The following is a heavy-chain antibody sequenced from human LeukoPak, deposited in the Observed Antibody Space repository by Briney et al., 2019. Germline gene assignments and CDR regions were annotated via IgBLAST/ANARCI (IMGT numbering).Heavy chain of an antibody. CDR1: GGSISSSNW. J-gene: IGHJ3*02. V-gene: IGHV4-4*02. CDR3: ARGYSGYDEAFDI. Sequence: PSETLSLTCAVSGGSISSSNWWSWVRQPPGKGLEWIGEIYHSGSTNYNPSLKSRVTISVDKSKNQFSLKLSSVAAADTAVYYCARGYSGYDEAFDIWGQGTMVTVSS. CDR2: IYHSGST. D-gene: IGHD5-12*01.